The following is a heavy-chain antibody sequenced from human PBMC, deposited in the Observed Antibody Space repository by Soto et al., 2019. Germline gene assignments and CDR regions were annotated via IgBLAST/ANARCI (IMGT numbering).Heavy chain of an antibody. V-gene: IGHV1-69*13. D-gene: IGHD2-2*01. J-gene: IGHJ5*02. CDR2: IIPIFGTA. Sequence: SVKVSCKASGGTFSSYAISWVRQAPGQGLEWMGGIIPIFGTANYAQKFQGRVTITADESTSTAYMELSSLRSEDTAVYYCARHIVLVPAAINWFDPWGQGTLVTVSS. CDR1: GGTFSSYA. CDR3: ARHIVLVPAAINWFDP.